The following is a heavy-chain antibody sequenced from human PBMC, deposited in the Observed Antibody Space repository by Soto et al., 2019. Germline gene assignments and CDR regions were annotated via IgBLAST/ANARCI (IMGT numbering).Heavy chain of an antibody. CDR1: GFTFSSYG. Sequence: QVQLVESGGGVVQPGRSLRLSCAASGFTFSSYGMHWVRQAPGKGLEWVAVISYDGSNKYYADSVKGRFTISRDNSKNTLYLHMNSLRAEDTAVYYCANTPGASYGTITWGQGTLVTVSS. D-gene: IGHD5-18*01. J-gene: IGHJ5*02. V-gene: IGHV3-30*18. CDR3: ANTPGASYGTIT. CDR2: ISYDGSNK.